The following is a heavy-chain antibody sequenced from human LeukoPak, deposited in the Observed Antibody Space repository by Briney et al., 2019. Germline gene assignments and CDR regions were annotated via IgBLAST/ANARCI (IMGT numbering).Heavy chain of an antibody. V-gene: IGHV3-74*01. J-gene: IGHJ6*02. CDR2: IKIDGSGI. CDR1: GFTFSSYW. CDR3: SRDRNYGMDV. Sequence: GGSLRLSCAASGFTFSSYWMHWVRQAPGKGLVWVSRIKIDGSGIYADSVEGRFTISRDNAKNTLYLQMNSLRPEDTAVYYCSRDRNYGMDVWGQGTTVTVSS.